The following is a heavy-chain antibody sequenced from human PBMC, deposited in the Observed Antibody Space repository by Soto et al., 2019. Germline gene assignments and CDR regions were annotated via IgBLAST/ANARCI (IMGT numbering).Heavy chain of an antibody. D-gene: IGHD1-7*01. CDR1: GGSFSGYH. CDR2: INHSGST. V-gene: IGHV4-34*01. J-gene: IGHJ4*02. CDR3: ARVYNWNFQFDY. Sequence: PSETLSLTCAVYGGSFSGYHWRWIRQPPGKGLEWIGEINHSGSTNYNPSLKSRVTISVDTSKNQFSLRLSSVTAADTAVYYCARVYNWNFQFDYWGQGTLVTVSS.